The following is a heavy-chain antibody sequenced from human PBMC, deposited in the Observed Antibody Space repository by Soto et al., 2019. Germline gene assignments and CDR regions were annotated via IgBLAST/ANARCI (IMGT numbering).Heavy chain of an antibody. CDR3: TKTGPAPVDYIDY. CDR1: GFTFSNNG. J-gene: IGHJ4*02. V-gene: IGHV3-23*01. Sequence: PGGSLRLSCAASGFTFSNNGMIWVRQAPGKGLEWVSIISGRGDGTTYADSVKGRFTVSRDNSKNTLYVQMNSLRAEDTAVYYCTKTGPAPVDYIDYWGQGALVTVSS. CDR2: ISGRGDGT.